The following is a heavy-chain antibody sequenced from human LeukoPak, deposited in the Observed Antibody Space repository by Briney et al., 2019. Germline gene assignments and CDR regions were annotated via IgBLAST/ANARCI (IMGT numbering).Heavy chain of an antibody. V-gene: IGHV3-53*01. J-gene: IGHJ3*02. D-gene: IGHD5-24*01. CDR1: GFTVSSNY. Sequence: GGSLRLSCAASGFTVSSNYMSWVRQAPGKGLEWVSVIYSGGSTYYADSVKGRFTISRDNSKNTLYLQMNSLRAEDTAVYYCAKMDGYNLYRAFDIWGQGTMVTVSS. CDR2: IYSGGST. CDR3: AKMDGYNLYRAFDI.